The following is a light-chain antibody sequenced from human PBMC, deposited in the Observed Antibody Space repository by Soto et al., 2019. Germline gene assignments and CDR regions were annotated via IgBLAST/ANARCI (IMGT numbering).Light chain of an antibody. CDR3: QQYGSSPGT. V-gene: IGKV3-20*01. CDR1: QSVSSSY. J-gene: IGKJ1*01. Sequence: IVLTHSAGALSLSPGERATLSCRASQSVSSSYLAWYQQKPGQAPRLLIYGASSRATGIPDRFSGSGSGTDFTLTISRLEPEDFAVYYCQQYGSSPGTFGQGTMVDVK. CDR2: GAS.